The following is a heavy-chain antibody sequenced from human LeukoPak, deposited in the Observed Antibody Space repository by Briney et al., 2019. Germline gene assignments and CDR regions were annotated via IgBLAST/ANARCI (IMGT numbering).Heavy chain of an antibody. CDR2: IKSDGST. CDR1: GFTFSSFW. V-gene: IGHV3-74*01. J-gene: IGHJ1*01. Sequence: GGSLRLSCAASGFTFSSFWMHWVRQAPGKGLVWVSRIKSDGSTTYADSVKGRFTISRDNAKNTVPLQMNSLRVEDTGVYYCARAPSEIGGYYPEYFRHWGQGTLVTVSS. D-gene: IGHD3-22*01. CDR3: ARAPSEIGGYYPEYFRH.